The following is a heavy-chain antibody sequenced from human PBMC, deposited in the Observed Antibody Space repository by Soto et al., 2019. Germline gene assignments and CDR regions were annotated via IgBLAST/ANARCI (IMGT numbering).Heavy chain of an antibody. D-gene: IGHD3-10*01. CDR3: ARGRRTMVRGVIITWFDP. CDR2: INHSGST. Sequence: SETLSLTCAVYGGSFSGYYWSWIRQPPGKGLEWIGEINHSGSTNYNPSLKSRVTISVDTSKNQFSLKLSSVTAADTAVYYCARGRRTMVRGVIITWFDPWGQGTLVTVSS. J-gene: IGHJ5*02. CDR1: GGSFSGYY. V-gene: IGHV4-34*01.